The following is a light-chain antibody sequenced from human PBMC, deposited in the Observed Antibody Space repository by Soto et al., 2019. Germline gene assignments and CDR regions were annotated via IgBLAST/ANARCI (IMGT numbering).Light chain of an antibody. J-gene: IGLJ3*02. V-gene: IGLV1-44*01. Sequence: QSVLTQPPSASGTPGQRVTISCSGSGSDIGSNTVNWYQQLPGTAPKLLIFTNNQKPSGVPDRLSGSKSGTSASLAISGLQSADEADYYCAAWYDSLNGWVFGGGTKLTVL. CDR3: AAWYDSLNGWV. CDR1: GSDIGSNT. CDR2: TNN.